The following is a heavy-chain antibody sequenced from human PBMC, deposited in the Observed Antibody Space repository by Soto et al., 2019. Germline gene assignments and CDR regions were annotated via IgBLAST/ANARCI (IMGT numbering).Heavy chain of an antibody. CDR2: IYYSGST. D-gene: IGHD6-6*01. CDR3: ARAGIAARSPSLYYYYGMDV. V-gene: IGHV4-59*01. Sequence: PSETLSLTCTVSGGSISSYYWSWIRQPPEKGLAWIGYIYYSGSTNYNPSLKGRVTISVDTSKTQFSLTLSSVTSADTAVYYCARAGIAARSPSLYYYYGMDVWGQGTTVTVSS. CDR1: GGSISSYY. J-gene: IGHJ6*02.